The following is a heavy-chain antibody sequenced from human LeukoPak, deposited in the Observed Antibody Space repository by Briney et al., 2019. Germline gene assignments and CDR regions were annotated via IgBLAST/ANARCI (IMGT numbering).Heavy chain of an antibody. J-gene: IGHJ4*02. CDR2: INHSGST. CDR3: ARGASSGYYFTIDY. CDR1: GGSFSGYY. Sequence: SETLSLTCAVYGGSFSGYYWSWIRQPPGEGLEWIGEINHSGSTNYNPSLKSRGTISVDTCKNQSSLKLSSVTAADTAVYYCARGASSGYYFTIDYWGQGTLVTVSS. V-gene: IGHV4-34*01. D-gene: IGHD3-22*01.